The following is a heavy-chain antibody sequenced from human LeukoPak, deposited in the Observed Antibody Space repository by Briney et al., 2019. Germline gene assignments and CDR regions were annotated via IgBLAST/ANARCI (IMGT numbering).Heavy chain of an antibody. J-gene: IGHJ4*02. CDR3: AHSQYYYDSSGYPSPIFDY. CDR2: IYWDDNK. D-gene: IGHD3-22*01. Sequence: SGPTLVKPTQTLTLTCTFSGFSLSTSGVGVGWIRQPPGKALEWLAPIYWDDNKRYSPSLKSRLTITKDTSKNQVVLTMTNMDPVDTATYYCAHSQYYYDSSGYPSPIFDYWGQGTLVTVSS. V-gene: IGHV2-5*02. CDR1: GFSLSTSGVG.